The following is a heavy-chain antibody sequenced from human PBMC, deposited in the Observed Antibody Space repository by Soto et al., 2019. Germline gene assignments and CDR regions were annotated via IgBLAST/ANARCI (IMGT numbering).Heavy chain of an antibody. V-gene: IGHV3-30-3*01. D-gene: IGHD3-22*01. Sequence: SGGSLRLSCAASGFTFSSYAMHWVRQAPGKGLEWVAVISYDGSNKYYADSVKGRFTISRDNSKNTLYLQMNSLRAEDTAVYYCARDTYYYDSSGYHDYWGQGTLVTVSS. CDR2: ISYDGSNK. J-gene: IGHJ4*02. CDR1: GFTFSSYA. CDR3: ARDTYYYDSSGYHDY.